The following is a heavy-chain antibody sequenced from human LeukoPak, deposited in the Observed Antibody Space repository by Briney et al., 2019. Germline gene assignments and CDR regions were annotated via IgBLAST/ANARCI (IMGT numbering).Heavy chain of an antibody. CDR3: ARGIGLEVYYFDF. J-gene: IGHJ4*02. CDR2: ISYDGSNK. CDR1: GFTFSSYA. Sequence: GGSLRLSCAASGFTFSSYAMHWVRQAPGKGLEWVAVISYDGSNKYYADSVKGRFTISRDNSKNTLYLQMNSLRAEDTAVYYCARGIGLEVYYFDFWGQGTLVTVSS. D-gene: IGHD3-10*01. V-gene: IGHV3-30*01.